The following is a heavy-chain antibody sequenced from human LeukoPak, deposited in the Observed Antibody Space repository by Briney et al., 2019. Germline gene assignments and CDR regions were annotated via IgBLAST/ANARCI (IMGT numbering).Heavy chain of an antibody. J-gene: IGHJ5*02. CDR2: LSGRSNSI. CDR1: GFTFTTYG. CDR3: ARAQREAAAAAGAA. D-gene: IGHD6-13*01. Sequence: GGSLRLSCAASGFTFTTYGMNWLRQAPGKGLEWVSYLSGRSNSIYYAESVKGRFTISRDNAKNSLYLQMNSLRAEDTAVYYCARAQREAAAAAGAAWGQGTLVTVSS. V-gene: IGHV3-48*01.